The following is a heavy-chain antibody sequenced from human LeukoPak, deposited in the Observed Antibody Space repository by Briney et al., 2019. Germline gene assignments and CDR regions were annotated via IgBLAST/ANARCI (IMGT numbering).Heavy chain of an antibody. CDR3: ARQGEAASFDY. V-gene: IGHV1-2*02. CDR1: GYTFTGAY. J-gene: IGHJ4*02. D-gene: IGHD6-13*01. CDR2: INSYSGGT. Sequence: ASVKVSCKASGYTFTGAYIHWVRQAPGQGPEWMGWINSYSGGTNYAQKFQGRVTLARDTSLGTAYMELSRLRSDDTAVYYCARQGEAASFDYWGQGTLVTVSS.